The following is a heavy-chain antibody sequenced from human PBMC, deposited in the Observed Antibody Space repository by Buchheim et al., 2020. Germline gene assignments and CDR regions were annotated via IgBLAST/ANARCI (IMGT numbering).Heavy chain of an antibody. D-gene: IGHD5-12*01. J-gene: IGHJ5*02. V-gene: IGHV2-5*02. Sequence: QIPLKESGPTLVKPTQTLTLTCTFSGFSLSTSGVGVGWIRQPPGKALEWLALIYWDDDKRYSPSLKSRLTITKDTSKNQGVLTMTHMDPVDTATYYCAHSSPQGGGYSGYVPFDPWGQGTL. CDR2: IYWDDDK. CDR1: GFSLSTSGVG. CDR3: AHSSPQGGGYSGYVPFDP.